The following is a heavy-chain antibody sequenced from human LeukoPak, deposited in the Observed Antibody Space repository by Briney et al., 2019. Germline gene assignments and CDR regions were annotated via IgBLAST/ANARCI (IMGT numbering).Heavy chain of an antibody. V-gene: IGHV3-15*04. J-gene: IGHJ4*02. CDR1: GFIFTDAW. Sequence: GGSHRLSCVGSGFIFTDAWMSWVRQIRGKGLEWVGRIERKTDGETTDYATPVKDRFIISRDDSTNTLCLQIHSLKSEDTAVYYCSTYGSGRKFDYWGQGTLVTVS. D-gene: IGHD3-10*01. CDR2: IERKTDGETT. CDR3: STYGSGRKFDY.